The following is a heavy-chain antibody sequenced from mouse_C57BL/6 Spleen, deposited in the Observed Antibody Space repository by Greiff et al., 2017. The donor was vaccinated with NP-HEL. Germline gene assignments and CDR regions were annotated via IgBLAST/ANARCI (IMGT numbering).Heavy chain of an antibody. Sequence: QVQLQQPGAELVMPGASVKLSCKASGYTFTSYWMHWVKQRPGQGLEWIGEIDPSDSYTNYNQKFKGKSTLTVDKSSSTAYMQLSSLTSEDSAVYCGARSDYGSVYAMDYWGQGTSVTVSS. CDR3: ARSDYGSVYAMDY. D-gene: IGHD1-1*01. CDR2: IDPSDSYT. CDR1: GYTFTSYW. J-gene: IGHJ4*01. V-gene: IGHV1-69*01.